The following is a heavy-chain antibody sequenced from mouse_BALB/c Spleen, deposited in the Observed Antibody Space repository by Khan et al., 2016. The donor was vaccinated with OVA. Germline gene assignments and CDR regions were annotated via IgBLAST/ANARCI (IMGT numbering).Heavy chain of an antibody. D-gene: IGHD1-1*01. J-gene: IGHJ2*01. CDR3: ARENYYGYYFDY. CDR2: ISYSGVT. CDR1: GYSITSGYA. V-gene: IGHV3-2*02. Sequence: DVQLQESGPGLVKPSQSLSLTCTVTGYSITSGYAWNWIRQFPGNKLEWMGYISYSGVTSYTPSLKSRISITRDKSKNQFFLQLNSVTTEDTATYYCARENYYGYYFDYWGQGTTLTVAS.